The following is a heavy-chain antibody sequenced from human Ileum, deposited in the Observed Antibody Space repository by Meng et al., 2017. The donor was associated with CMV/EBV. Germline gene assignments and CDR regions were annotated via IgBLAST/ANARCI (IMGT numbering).Heavy chain of an antibody. Sequence: ASVTVSCRASGYTFTGYYMHWVRQAPGQGLEWMGWINPNSGGTNYAQKFQGRVTMTRDTSISTAYMELSRLRSDDTAVYYCARVKERRDGYNYEGGFDYWGQGTLVTVSS. D-gene: IGHD5-24*01. V-gene: IGHV1-2*02. CDR3: ARVKERRDGYNYEGGFDY. CDR1: GYTFTGYY. CDR2: INPNSGGT. J-gene: IGHJ4*02.